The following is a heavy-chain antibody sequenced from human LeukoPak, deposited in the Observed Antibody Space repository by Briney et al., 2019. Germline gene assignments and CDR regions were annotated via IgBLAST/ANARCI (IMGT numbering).Heavy chain of an antibody. CDR3: MRDYMGWFDP. Sequence: GGSLRLSCAASGFIISSSAMSWVRQAPGKGLEWVSTISVGDYNTYYADSVRGRFTISRDNSKNTLHLEMNNLRTEDTAVYYCMRDYMGWFDPWGQGTLVTVSS. CDR2: ISVGDYNT. V-gene: IGHV3-23*01. J-gene: IGHJ5*02. D-gene: IGHD3-10*01. CDR1: GFIISSSA.